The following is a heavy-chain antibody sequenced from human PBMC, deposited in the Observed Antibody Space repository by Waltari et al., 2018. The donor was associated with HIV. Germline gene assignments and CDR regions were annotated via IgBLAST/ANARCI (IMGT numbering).Heavy chain of an antibody. Sequence: QVQLQESGPGLVKPSQTLSLTCTVSGGSISSGSYYWSWIRQPAGKGLEWIGRIYTSGRTNYNPSPNSRVTISVDTSKNQFPLKLSSVTAADTAVYYCAAYYYDSSGYGGYYYGMDVWGQGTTVTVSS. CDR1: GGSISSGSYY. J-gene: IGHJ6*02. CDR2: IYTSGRT. D-gene: IGHD3-22*01. CDR3: AAYYYDSSGYGGYYYGMDV. V-gene: IGHV4-61*02.